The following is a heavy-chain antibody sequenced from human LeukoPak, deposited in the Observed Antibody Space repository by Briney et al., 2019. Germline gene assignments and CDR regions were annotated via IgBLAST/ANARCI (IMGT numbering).Heavy chain of an antibody. Sequence: PGGSLRLSCAASGFTFSSYWMYWVRQAPGKGLVWVSRINSDGSGALYAGSVKGRFTISRDNAKNTLYLQMNSLRADDTAVYFCGRDVVVGPKSRTLDYWGQGALVTVSS. D-gene: IGHD2-21*01. CDR3: GRDVVVGPKSRTLDY. V-gene: IGHV3-74*01. CDR1: GFTFSSYW. J-gene: IGHJ4*02. CDR2: INSDGSGA.